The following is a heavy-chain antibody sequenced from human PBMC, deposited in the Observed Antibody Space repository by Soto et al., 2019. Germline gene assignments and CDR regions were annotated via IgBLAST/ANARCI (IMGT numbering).Heavy chain of an antibody. D-gene: IGHD6-13*01. V-gene: IGHV4-34*01. CDR1: GGSFSGYY. CDR2: INHSGST. J-gene: IGHJ5*02. CDR3: ARGHLFREYRQQLVRGGNWFDH. Sequence: QVQLQQWGAGLLKPSETLSLTCAVYGGSFSGYYWSWIRQPPGKGLEWIGEINHSGSTNYNPSLKSRVTRPVETSKNQFSRKRSSVPAADTDVYYCARGHLFREYRQQLVRGGNWFDHWGQGTLVTVSS.